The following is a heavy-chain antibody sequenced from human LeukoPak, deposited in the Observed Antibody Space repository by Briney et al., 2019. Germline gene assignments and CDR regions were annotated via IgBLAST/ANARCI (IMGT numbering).Heavy chain of an antibody. V-gene: IGHV1-8*03. CDR3: ARGQGCTNGVCYFYYYYYMDV. J-gene: IGHJ6*03. D-gene: IGHD2-8*01. CDR2: MNPNSGNT. CDR1: GYTFTSYD. Sequence: GASVKVSCKASGYTFTSYDINWVRQATGQGLEWMGWMNPNSGNTGYAQKFQGRVTITRNTSISTAYMELSSLRSEDTAVYYCARGQGCTNGVCYFYYYYYMDVWGKGTTVTVSS.